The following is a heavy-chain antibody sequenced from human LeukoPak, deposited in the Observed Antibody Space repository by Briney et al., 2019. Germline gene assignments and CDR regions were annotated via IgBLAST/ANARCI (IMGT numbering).Heavy chain of an antibody. CDR3: ASGQWLVHDY. Sequence: SETLSLTCTVSGASISSGSHHWGWFRQSPEKGLEWIGSIYSGRTTYYTPSLTSRLSISVDTSKNQFSLKLSSVTAADTAVYYCASGQWLVHDYWGQGTLVTVSS. D-gene: IGHD6-19*01. V-gene: IGHV4-39*01. CDR1: GASISSGSHH. J-gene: IGHJ4*02. CDR2: IYSGRTT.